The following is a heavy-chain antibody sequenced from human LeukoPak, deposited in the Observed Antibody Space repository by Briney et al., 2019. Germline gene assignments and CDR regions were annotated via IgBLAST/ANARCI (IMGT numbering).Heavy chain of an antibody. CDR3: ARSPSGGWYNWFDP. D-gene: IGHD6-19*01. J-gene: IGHJ5*02. CDR1: GGSICSYY. CDR2: IFYSGST. V-gene: IGHV4-59*08. Sequence: PSETLSLTCTVSGGSICSYYWSWIRQPPGKGLEWIGYIFYSGSTNYNPSLNSRVTISVDTSKNQFSLKLSSVTAADTAVYYCARSPSGGWYNWFDPWGQGTLVTVSS.